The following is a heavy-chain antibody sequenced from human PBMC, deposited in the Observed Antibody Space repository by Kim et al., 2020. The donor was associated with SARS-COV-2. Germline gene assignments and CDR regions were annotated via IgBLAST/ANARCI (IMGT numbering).Heavy chain of an antibody. V-gene: IGHV3-23*01. CDR3: EAYDY. CDR2: ISDSGVRT. Sequence: ISDSGVRTHYADSVKGRFTISRDNSKSTLFLQMNSLRAEDTAVYYCEAYDYWGQGSLVTVSS. J-gene: IGHJ4*02.